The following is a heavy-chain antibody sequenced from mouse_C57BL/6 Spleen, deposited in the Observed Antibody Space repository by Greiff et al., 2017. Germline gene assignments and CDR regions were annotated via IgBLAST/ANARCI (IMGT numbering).Heavy chain of an antibody. D-gene: IGHD1-1*01. Sequence: VKLMESGAELMKPGASVKLSCKATGYTFTGYWIEWVKQRPGHGLEWIGEILPGGGSTNYNEKFKGKATLTADTSSNTAYMQLSSLTTEDSAIYYCARALYGSSYGAWFAYWGQGTLVTVSA. CDR1: GYTFTGYW. V-gene: IGHV1-9*01. CDR3: ARALYGSSYGAWFAY. J-gene: IGHJ3*01. CDR2: ILPGGGST.